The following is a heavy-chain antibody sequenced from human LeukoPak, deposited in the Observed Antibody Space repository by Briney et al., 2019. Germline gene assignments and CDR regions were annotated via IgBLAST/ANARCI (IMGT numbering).Heavy chain of an antibody. Sequence: GESLKISCKGSGYSFTSSWIGWVRQMPGKGLEWMGIIYPGDPDTRYSPSFQGQVTISADKSISTGYLQWSSLKASDTAMYYCARLVVRGVIMYYFDYWGQGTLVTVSS. D-gene: IGHD3-10*02. J-gene: IGHJ4*02. CDR1: GYSFTSSW. V-gene: IGHV5-51*01. CDR3: ARLVVRGVIMYYFDY. CDR2: IYPGDPDT.